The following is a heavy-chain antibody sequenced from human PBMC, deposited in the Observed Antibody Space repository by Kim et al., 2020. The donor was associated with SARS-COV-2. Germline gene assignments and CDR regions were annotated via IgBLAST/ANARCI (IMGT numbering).Heavy chain of an antibody. CDR3: AREDYGGDSRGFDY. V-gene: IGHV6-1*01. J-gene: IGHJ4*02. CDR1: GDSVSSSSAA. Sequence: SQTLSLTCAISGDSVSSSSAAWNWVRQSPSRGLEWLGRTFYRSKWYNEYSLSVKSRITINPDTSKNQFSLQLNSVSPEDTAVYYCAREDYGGDSRGFDYWGQGTLVTVSS. D-gene: IGHD2-21*02. CDR2: TFYRSKWYN.